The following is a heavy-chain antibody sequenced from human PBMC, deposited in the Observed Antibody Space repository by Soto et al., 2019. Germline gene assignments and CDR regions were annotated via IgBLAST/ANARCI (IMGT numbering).Heavy chain of an antibody. CDR2: IKGDGSDK. D-gene: IGHD6-19*01. CDR3: AKGRGGWRNYGMDV. Sequence: EVQLVESGGGLVQPGGSLRLSCAAAGFTFSTFWMSWVRQAPGKGLEWVANIKGDGSDKRYVDSLKGRFTISRDNSKNTLYLQMNSLRPEDTAVYYCAKGRGGWRNYGMDVWGQGTTVTVSS. CDR1: GFTFSTFW. V-gene: IGHV3-7*02. J-gene: IGHJ6*02.